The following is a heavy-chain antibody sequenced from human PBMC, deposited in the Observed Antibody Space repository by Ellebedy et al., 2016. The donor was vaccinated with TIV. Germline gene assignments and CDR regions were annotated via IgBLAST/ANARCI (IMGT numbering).Heavy chain of an antibody. Sequence: AASVKVSCKASGYTFTSYGISWVRQAPRQGLEWMGIINTSSGDTRYAHKFRGRVTMTRDTSTSTVYMELSSLRSEDTAVYYCATEVCGGYRFDYWGQGTLVTVSS. V-gene: IGHV1-46*01. D-gene: IGHD1-1*01. J-gene: IGHJ4*02. CDR3: ATEVCGGYRFDY. CDR2: INTSSGDT. CDR1: GYTFTSYG.